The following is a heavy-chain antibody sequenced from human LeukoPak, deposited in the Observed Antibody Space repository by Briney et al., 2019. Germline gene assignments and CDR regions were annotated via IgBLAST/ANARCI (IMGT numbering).Heavy chain of an antibody. CDR2: ISANSGNT. V-gene: IGHV1-18*01. J-gene: IGHJ4*02. D-gene: IGHD3-16*01. Sequence: ASVNVSCKPSGYSFPRNGIRWVRQDPGQGREWIGWISANSGNTNYAQKFQDRVTLTTDTSTRPAYMEPRSLRSDDPAVYYCARDVNYAFDYWGQGPLVTVSS. CDR1: GYSFPRNG. CDR3: ARDVNYAFDY.